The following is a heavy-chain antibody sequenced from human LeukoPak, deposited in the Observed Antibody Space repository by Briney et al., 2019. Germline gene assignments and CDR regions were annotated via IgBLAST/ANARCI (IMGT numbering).Heavy chain of an antibody. CDR2: INPNSGGT. CDR1: GYIFTNHY. J-gene: IGHJ5*02. Sequence: GASVKVSCKASGYIFTNHYIHWARQAPGQGLEWMGWINPNSGGTNYAQKFQGRVTMTRDTSIGTAYMELSRLRSDDTAVYYCARDQVWFDPWGQGTLVTVSS. CDR3: ARDQVWFDP. V-gene: IGHV1-2*02.